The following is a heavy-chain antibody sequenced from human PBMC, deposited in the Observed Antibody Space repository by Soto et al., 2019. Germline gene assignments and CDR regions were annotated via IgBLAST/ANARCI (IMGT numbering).Heavy chain of an antibody. V-gene: IGHV4-30-4*01. CDR3: ARAGTVTTMPYYYYGMDV. CDR2: IYYSGST. J-gene: IGHJ6*02. CDR1: GGSISSGDYY. Sequence: SETLSLTCTVSGGSISSGDYYWSWIRQPPGKGLEWIGYIYYSGSTYYNPSLKSRVTISVDTSKNQFSLKLSSVTAADTAVYYCARAGTVTTMPYYYYGMDVWGQGTTVTVSS. D-gene: IGHD4-4*01.